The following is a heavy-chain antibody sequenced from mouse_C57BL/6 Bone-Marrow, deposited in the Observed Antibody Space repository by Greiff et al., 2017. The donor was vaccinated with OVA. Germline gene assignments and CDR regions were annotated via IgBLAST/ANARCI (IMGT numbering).Heavy chain of an antibody. Sequence: QVQLKESGPGLVQPSQSLSITCTVSGFSLTSYGVHWVRQSPGKGLEWLGVIWSGGSTDYNAAFISRLSISKDNSKSQVVFKMNSLQADDTAIYYFARNYDYDGYYAMDYWGQGTSVTVSS. J-gene: IGHJ4*01. CDR2: IWSGGST. V-gene: IGHV2-2*01. CDR3: ARNYDYDGYYAMDY. CDR1: GFSLTSYG. D-gene: IGHD2-4*01.